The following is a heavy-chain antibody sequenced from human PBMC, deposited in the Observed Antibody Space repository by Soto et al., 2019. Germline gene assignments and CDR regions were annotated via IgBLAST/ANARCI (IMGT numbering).Heavy chain of an antibody. Sequence: SETLSLTCTVSGGSISSYYWSWIRQPPGKGLEWIGYIYYSGSTNYNPSLKSRVTISVDTSKNQFSLKLSSVTAADTAVYYCARLAPLLSSVDYWGQGTLVTVSS. CDR3: ARLAPLLSSVDY. D-gene: IGHD1-26*01. CDR2: IYYSGST. CDR1: GGSISSYY. J-gene: IGHJ4*02. V-gene: IGHV4-59*08.